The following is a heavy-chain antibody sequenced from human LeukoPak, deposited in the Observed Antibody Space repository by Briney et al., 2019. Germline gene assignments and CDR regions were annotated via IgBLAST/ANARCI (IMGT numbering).Heavy chain of an antibody. CDR2: VDPEDGET. Sequence: ASVKVSCKASGYTYTSYDINWVRQATGQGLEWMGLVDPEDGETIYAEKFQGRVTITADTSTDTAYMELSSLRSEDTAVYYCATVERSFDYWGQGTLVTVSS. J-gene: IGHJ4*02. CDR3: ATVERSFDY. CDR1: GYTYTSYD. V-gene: IGHV1-69-2*01.